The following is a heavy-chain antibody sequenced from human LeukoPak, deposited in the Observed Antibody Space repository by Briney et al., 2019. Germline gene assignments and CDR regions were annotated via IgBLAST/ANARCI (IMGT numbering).Heavy chain of an antibody. CDR3: ARGQTDFFGTLNPLDY. CDR1: GYSISSGYY. J-gene: IGHJ4*02. V-gene: IGHV4-38-2*02. D-gene: IGHD3-3*01. CDR2: IYHSGST. Sequence: SETLSLTCTVSGYSISSGYYWGWIRQPPGKGLEWIGSIYHSGSTYYNPSLKSRVTISVDTSKNQFSLKLSSVTAADTAVYYCARGQTDFFGTLNPLDYWGQGTLVTVSS.